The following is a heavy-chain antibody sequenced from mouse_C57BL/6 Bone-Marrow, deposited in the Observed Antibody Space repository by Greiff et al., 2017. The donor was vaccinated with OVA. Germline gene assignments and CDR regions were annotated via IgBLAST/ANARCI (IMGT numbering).Heavy chain of an antibody. Sequence: VMLVESGGDLVKPGGSLKLSCAASGFTFSSYGMSWVRQTPDKRLEWVATISSGGSYTYYPDSVKGRFTISRDNAKNTLYLQMSSLKSEDTAMYYCARRAGLDFDYWGQGTTLTVSS. V-gene: IGHV5-6*02. J-gene: IGHJ2*01. CDR2: ISSGGSYT. D-gene: IGHD3-3*01. CDR3: ARRAGLDFDY. CDR1: GFTFSSYG.